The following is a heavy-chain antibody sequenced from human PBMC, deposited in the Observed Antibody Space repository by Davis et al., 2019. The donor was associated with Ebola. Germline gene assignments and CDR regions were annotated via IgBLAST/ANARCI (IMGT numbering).Heavy chain of an antibody. CDR2: ISSSSSYT. J-gene: IGHJ6*02. Sequence: GESLKISCAASGFTFSDYYMSWIRQAPGKGLEWVSYISSSSSYTNYADSVKGRFTISSDNAKNSLYLQMNSLRAEDTAVYYCARELVVVVPALIKKYYYYGMDVWGQGTTVTVSS. CDR1: GFTFSDYY. V-gene: IGHV3-11*06. CDR3: ARELVVVVPALIKKYYYYGMDV. D-gene: IGHD2-2*01.